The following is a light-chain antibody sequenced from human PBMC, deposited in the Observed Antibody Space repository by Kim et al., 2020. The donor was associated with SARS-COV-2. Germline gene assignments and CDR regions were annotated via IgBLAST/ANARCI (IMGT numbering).Light chain of an antibody. CDR2: AAS. J-gene: IGKJ1*01. V-gene: IGKV1-27*01. CDR1: QGISNY. CDR3: QKYDRSPRT. Sequence: DIQMTQSPSSLSSSVGDRVTITCRASQGISNYLAWYQQKPGKVPKLLVYAASALQSGVSSRFSGSGSGTDFTLTISSLQPEDVATYYCQKYDRSPRTFGQGTKVDIK.